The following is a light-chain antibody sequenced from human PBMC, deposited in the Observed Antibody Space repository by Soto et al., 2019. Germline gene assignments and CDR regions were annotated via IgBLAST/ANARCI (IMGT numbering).Light chain of an antibody. CDR2: EVT. CDR1: SRDVGAFDF. CDR3: TSYSSTSTVDV. V-gene: IGLV2-14*01. Sequence: QSVLTQPASVSGSPGQSITISCTGTSRDVGAFDFVSWYQHHPGKAPKLIIYEVTNRPSGVSNRFSGSKSGNTASLTISGLQAGDEADYYCTSYSSTSTVDVFGAGTKVTVL. J-gene: IGLJ1*01.